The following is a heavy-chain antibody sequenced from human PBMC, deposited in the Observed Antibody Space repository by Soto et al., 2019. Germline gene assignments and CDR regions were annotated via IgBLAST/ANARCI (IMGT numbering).Heavy chain of an antibody. V-gene: IGHV3-33*01. CDR3: ARATYGSSWPDDAFDI. J-gene: IGHJ3*02. Sequence: GSLRLSCAASGFTFSSYGMHWVRQAPGKGLEWVAVKWYDGSNKYYADSVKGRFTISRDNSKNTLYLQMNSLRAEDTAVYYCARATYGSSWPDDAFDIWGQGTMVTVSS. CDR2: KWYDGSNK. D-gene: IGHD6-13*01. CDR1: GFTFSSYG.